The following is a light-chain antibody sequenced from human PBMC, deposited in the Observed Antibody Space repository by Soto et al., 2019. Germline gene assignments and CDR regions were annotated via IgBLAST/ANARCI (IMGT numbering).Light chain of an antibody. Sequence: EVVLTQSPGTLSLSPGERVTLSCRASQSINNNLALHQKKPGQAPRLLIDGASRRATGIPDRFSGSGSGTEFTLTISRLEPEEFAVYYCQQYDSSPPTFGGGTKVESK. CDR1: QSINNN. J-gene: IGKJ4*01. V-gene: IGKV3-20*01. CDR3: QQYDSSPPT. CDR2: GAS.